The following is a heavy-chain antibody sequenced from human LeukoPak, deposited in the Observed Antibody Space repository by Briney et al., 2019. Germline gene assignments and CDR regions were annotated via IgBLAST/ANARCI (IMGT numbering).Heavy chain of an antibody. Sequence: GGSLRLSCAASGFTFSSYAMSWVRQAPGKGLEWVSAISGSGGSTYYADSVKGRFTISRDNSKNTLYLQMNSLRAEDTAVYYCAKALKIAAAGPYNWFDPWGQGTLVTVSS. CDR2: ISGSGGST. J-gene: IGHJ5*02. V-gene: IGHV3-23*01. D-gene: IGHD6-13*01. CDR1: GFTFSSYA. CDR3: AKALKIAAAGPYNWFDP.